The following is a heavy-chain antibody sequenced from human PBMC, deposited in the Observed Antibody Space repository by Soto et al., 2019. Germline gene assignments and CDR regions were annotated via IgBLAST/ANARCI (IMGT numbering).Heavy chain of an antibody. CDR3: ASRTSRQLAPDY. CDR1: GGSFSGHY. V-gene: IGHV4-34*01. J-gene: IGHJ4*02. D-gene: IGHD6-13*01. CDR2: INHSGST. Sequence: SSETLSLTCAVYGGSFSGHYWSWIRQPPGKGLEWIGEINHSGSTNYNPSLKSRVTISVDTSKNQFSLKLSSVTAADTAVYYCASRTSRQLAPDYWGQGNLVTVSS.